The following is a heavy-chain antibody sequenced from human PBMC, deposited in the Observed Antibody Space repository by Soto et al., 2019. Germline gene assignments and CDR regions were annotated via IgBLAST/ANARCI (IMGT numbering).Heavy chain of an antibody. D-gene: IGHD3-22*01. CDR1: GGSISSSSYY. CDR3: ARGIYDSSGYYTRVFDY. CDR2: VHYTGST. V-gene: IGHV4-61*05. Sequence: SETLSLTCTVSGGSISSSSYYWGWIRQPPGKGLEWIGYVHYTGSTNYNSPLKSRVTISVDTSKNQFSLKLSSVTAADTAVYYCARGIYDSSGYYTRVFDYWGPGTLVTVSS. J-gene: IGHJ4*02.